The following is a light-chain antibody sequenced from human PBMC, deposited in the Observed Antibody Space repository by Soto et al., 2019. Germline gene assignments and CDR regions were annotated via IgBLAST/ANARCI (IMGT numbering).Light chain of an antibody. J-gene: IGLJ2*01. CDR2: YDS. CDR1: NIGSKS. Sequence: SYELTQPPSVSVAPGKTVRITCGGNNIGSKSVHWYQQKPGQAPVLVIYYDSDRPSGIPERFSGSNSGNTATLTISRVEAGDEADYYCQVWDSLVVFGGGTKVTVL. V-gene: IGLV3-21*04. CDR3: QVWDSLVV.